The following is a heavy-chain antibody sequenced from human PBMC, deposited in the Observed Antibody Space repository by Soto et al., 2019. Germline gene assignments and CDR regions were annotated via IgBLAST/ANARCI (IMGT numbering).Heavy chain of an antibody. D-gene: IGHD4-4*01. CDR2: VFHTGRA. J-gene: IGHJ6*02. V-gene: IGHV4-61*08. CDR1: GDSIISSDFY. CDR3: ARDGDGRMTTNPYYYNGMDV. Sequence: SETLSLTCTVSGDSIISSDFYWGWVRQPPGKGLEWIGYVFHTGRANYNASLKSRVSISLDTSNYQFSLKLSSVTAADTAVYYCARDGDGRMTTNPYYYNGMDVWGPGTTVTVSS.